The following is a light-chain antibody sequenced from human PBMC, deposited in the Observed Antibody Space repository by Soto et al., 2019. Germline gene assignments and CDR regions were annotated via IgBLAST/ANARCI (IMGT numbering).Light chain of an antibody. CDR3: QQYTRAPLT. Sequence: EIVLTQSPATLSSFPGDSVTLSCRASPRVTDNYLAWYQQKPGQAPRLVISGASSRTSGIPDRFSASGSGTDFTLTISRLEPEDFAVYYCQQYTRAPLTFGQGTKVDIK. CDR1: PRVTDNY. V-gene: IGKV3-20*01. CDR2: GAS. J-gene: IGKJ1*01.